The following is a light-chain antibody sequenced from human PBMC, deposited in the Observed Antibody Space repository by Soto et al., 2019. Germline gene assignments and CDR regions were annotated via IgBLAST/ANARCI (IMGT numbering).Light chain of an antibody. CDR3: QQRDSWPIT. J-gene: IGKJ5*01. CDR2: GAS. CDR1: QSVDSY. Sequence: EIVLTQSPASLSLSPGERATLSCRASQSVDSYLVWYQQKPGQAPRLLISGASNRATGIPARFSGSGSGTDFTLTINSLEPDDFAVYCCQQRDSWPITFGQGTRLEIK. V-gene: IGKV3-11*01.